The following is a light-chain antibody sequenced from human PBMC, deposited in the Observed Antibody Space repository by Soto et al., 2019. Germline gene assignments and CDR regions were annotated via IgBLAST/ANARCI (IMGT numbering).Light chain of an antibody. CDR1: SSDFGGYNY. CDR3: CSYAGNFYA. J-gene: IGLJ1*01. V-gene: IGLV2-11*01. CDR2: DVS. Sequence: QSVLTQPRSVSGSPGQSVTISCTGTSSDFGGYNYVSWYQHHPGKAPKLMIYDVSERPSGVPDRFSGSKSGNTASLTISGLQAEDEADYYCCSYAGNFYALGTVKKVTV.